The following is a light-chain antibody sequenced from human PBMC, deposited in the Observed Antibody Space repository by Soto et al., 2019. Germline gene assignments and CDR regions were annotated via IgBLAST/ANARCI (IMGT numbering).Light chain of an antibody. J-gene: IGLJ1*01. CDR2: DVS. CDR3: TSYTTSSALNYV. CDR1: SSDVGGYNY. V-gene: IGLV2-14*03. Sequence: LTQPASVSGSPGQSITISCTGTSSDVGGYNYVSWYQQHPGKAPKLMIYDVSNRPSGVSNRFSGSKSGNTASLTISGLQAEDEADYYCTSYTTSSALNYVFGTGTKVTVL.